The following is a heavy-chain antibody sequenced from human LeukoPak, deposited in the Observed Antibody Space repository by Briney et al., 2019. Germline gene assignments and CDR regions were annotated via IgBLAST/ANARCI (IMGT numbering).Heavy chain of an antibody. V-gene: IGHV3-48*04. CDR1: GFTFSSNS. J-gene: IGHJ4*02. Sequence: GSLRLSCAASGFTFSSNSMNWVRQAPGKGLEWVSYISSTGGTIYYADSMKGRFTISRDNAKNSLYLQMNSLRAEGTAVYYCARDGRRQVWGQGTLVTVSS. CDR2: ISSTGGTI. CDR3: ARDGRRQV.